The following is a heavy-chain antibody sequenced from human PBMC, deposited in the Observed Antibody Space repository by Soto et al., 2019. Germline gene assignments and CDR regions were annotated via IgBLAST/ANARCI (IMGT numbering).Heavy chain of an antibody. V-gene: IGHV4-59*12. Sequence: SETLSLTCTVSGGSISSYYWSWIRQPPGKGLEWIGYIYHSGSTYYNPSLKSRVTFSVDRSKNQFSLNLSSVTAADTAVYYCARAPARYYYDSSGYYYGDYFDYWGQGTLDTVSS. CDR3: ARAPARYYYDSSGYYYGDYFDY. CDR1: GGSISSYY. J-gene: IGHJ4*02. D-gene: IGHD3-22*01. CDR2: IYHSGST.